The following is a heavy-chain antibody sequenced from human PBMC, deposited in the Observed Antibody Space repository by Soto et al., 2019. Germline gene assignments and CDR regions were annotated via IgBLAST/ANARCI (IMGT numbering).Heavy chain of an antibody. J-gene: IGHJ4*02. Sequence: PETLSLTCTVSGGSMSNYHYWSWIRQPPGKGLEYIGYIHYSGSTNYNPSLKSRVTISLDMSKKQFSLKLSSVSAADTAVYYCARDRYSHGTWGQGTLVTVAS. CDR3: ARDRYSHGT. V-gene: IGHV4-59*01. D-gene: IGHD5-18*01. CDR2: IHYSGST. CDR1: GGSMSNYHY.